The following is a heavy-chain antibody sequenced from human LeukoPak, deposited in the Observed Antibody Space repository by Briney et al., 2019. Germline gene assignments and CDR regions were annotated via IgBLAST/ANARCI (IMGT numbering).Heavy chain of an antibody. CDR1: GASISSDY. V-gene: IGHV4-59*01. Sequence: SETLSLTCSVYGASISSDYWSWIRQPPGKGLEWIGCIYYTGSTSYNPSLKSRVTISVDTSKNQFSLQLNSVTAADTAVYYCARTPPRYSSTWSLGYFDYWGQGTLVTVSS. CDR2: IYYTGST. CDR3: ARTPPRYSSTWSLGYFDY. J-gene: IGHJ4*02. D-gene: IGHD6-13*01.